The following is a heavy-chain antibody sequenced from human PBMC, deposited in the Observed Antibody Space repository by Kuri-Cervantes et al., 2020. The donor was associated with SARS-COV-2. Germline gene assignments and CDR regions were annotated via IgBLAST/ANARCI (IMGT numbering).Heavy chain of an antibody. CDR2: ISAYNGNT. Sequence: ASVKVSCKASGYTFTSYGISWVRQAPGQGIEWMGWISAYNGNTNYAQKLQGRVTMTTDTSTSTDYMEMRSLRSDDTAVYYCARDHMQLKGMDVWGQGTTVTVSS. D-gene: IGHD6-13*01. CDR1: GYTFTSYG. V-gene: IGHV1-18*04. CDR3: ARDHMQLKGMDV. J-gene: IGHJ6*02.